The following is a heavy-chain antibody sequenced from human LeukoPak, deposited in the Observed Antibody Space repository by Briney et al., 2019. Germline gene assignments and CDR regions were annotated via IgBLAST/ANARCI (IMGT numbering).Heavy chain of an antibody. D-gene: IGHD1-26*01. J-gene: IGHJ4*01. Sequence: GGSLRLSCAASGFTFSTYWMHWVRQAPGEGLVWVSRIKSDGSDTSYADSVKGRFTISRDNAKNTLYLQMNSLRAEDTAVYYCARHGAWELRSLDYWGQEPWPPSPQ. CDR1: GFTFSTYW. CDR3: ARHGAWELRSLDY. CDR2: IKSDGSDT. V-gene: IGHV3-74*01.